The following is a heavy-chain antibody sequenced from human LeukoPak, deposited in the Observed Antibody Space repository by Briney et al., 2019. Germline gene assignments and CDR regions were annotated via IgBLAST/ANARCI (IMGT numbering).Heavy chain of an antibody. J-gene: IGHJ4*02. Sequence: PGRSLRLSCAASGFTFDDYAMHWVRQTPGKGLEWVSGISWNSGSIGYADSVKGRFTISRDNSKNTLYLQMNSLRAEDTAVYYCAKGNYNYGFDYWGQGTLVTVSS. CDR1: GFTFDDYA. CDR2: ISWNSGSI. V-gene: IGHV3-9*01. CDR3: AKGNYNYGFDY. D-gene: IGHD5-24*01.